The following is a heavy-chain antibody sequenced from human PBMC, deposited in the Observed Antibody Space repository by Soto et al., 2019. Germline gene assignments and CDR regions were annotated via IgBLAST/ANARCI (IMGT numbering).Heavy chain of an antibody. CDR2: ISAYNGNT. CDR3: ARVGTYYDILTGYYPFDY. Sequence: AASVKVSCKASGYTFTSYGISWVRQAPGQGLEWMGWISAYNGNTNYAQKQQGRVTMTTDTSTSTAYMEMKSLRSDDTAVYYCARVGTYYDILTGYYPFDYWGQGTLVTVSS. CDR1: GYTFTSYG. J-gene: IGHJ4*02. V-gene: IGHV1-18*01. D-gene: IGHD3-9*01.